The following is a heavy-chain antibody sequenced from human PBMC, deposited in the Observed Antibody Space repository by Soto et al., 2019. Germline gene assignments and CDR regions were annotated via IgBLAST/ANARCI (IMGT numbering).Heavy chain of an antibody. CDR3: AREGVATDGGFDP. J-gene: IGHJ5*02. CDR1: GFTFSSYS. Sequence: EVQLVESGGGLVQPGGSLRLSCAASGFTFSSYSRNWVRQAPGKGLEWVSYISSSSSTIYYADSVKGRFTISRDNAKNTLYLQMNSLRDEDAAVYYCAREGVATDGGFDPWGQGTLVTVSS. D-gene: IGHD3-3*01. V-gene: IGHV3-48*02. CDR2: ISSSSSTI.